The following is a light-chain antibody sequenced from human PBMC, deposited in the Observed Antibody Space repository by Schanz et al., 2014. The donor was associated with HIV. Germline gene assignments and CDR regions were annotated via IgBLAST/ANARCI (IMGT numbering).Light chain of an antibody. V-gene: IGKV3-11*01. Sequence: EIVLTQSPVTLSLSPGERATLSCRASQSVGSYLAWYQQKPGQTPRLLIYDASNRATGIPDRFSGSGSGTDFTLTISSLEPEDFAVYYCQQRSNWPLTFGGGTKVEIK. CDR3: QQRSNWPLT. J-gene: IGKJ4*01. CDR1: QSVGSY. CDR2: DAS.